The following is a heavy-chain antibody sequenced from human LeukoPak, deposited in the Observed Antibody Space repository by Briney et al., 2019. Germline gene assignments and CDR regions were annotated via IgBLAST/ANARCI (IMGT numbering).Heavy chain of an antibody. J-gene: IGHJ6*02. D-gene: IGHD2-8*01. CDR2: INHSGST. CDR3: ARGHVGSYAYYYYYGIDV. Sequence: SETLSLTCAVYGGSFSGYYWSWIRQPPKKGLEWIGEINHSGSTNYNPSLKSRVTISVDTSKNQFSLKVRSVTAADTAVYYCARGHVGSYAYYYYYGIDVWGQGTTVTVSS. V-gene: IGHV4-34*01. CDR1: GGSFSGYY.